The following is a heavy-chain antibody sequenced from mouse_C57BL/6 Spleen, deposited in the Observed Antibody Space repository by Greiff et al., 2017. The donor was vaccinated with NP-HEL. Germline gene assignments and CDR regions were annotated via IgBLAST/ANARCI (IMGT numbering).Heavy chain of an antibody. V-gene: IGHV5-16*01. Sequence: EVKVVESEGGLVQPGSSMKLSCTASGFTFSDYYMAWVRQVPEKGLEWVANINYDGSSTYYLDSLKSRFIISRDNAKNILYLQMSSLKSEDTATYYCARETAQALFDYWGQGTTLTVSS. CDR2: INYDGSST. D-gene: IGHD3-2*02. CDR1: GFTFSDYY. J-gene: IGHJ2*01. CDR3: ARETAQALFDY.